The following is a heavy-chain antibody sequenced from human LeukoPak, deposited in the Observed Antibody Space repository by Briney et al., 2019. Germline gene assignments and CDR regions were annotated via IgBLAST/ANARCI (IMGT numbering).Heavy chain of an antibody. CDR3: TTVSRLVRYYFDY. Sequence: PGGSLRLSCAASGFTFSNAWMNWVRQAPGKGLEWVGHIKIKADGGTTDYAAPVKGRFTISRDDSKNTLYLQMNSLKTEDTAVYYCTTVSRLVRYYFDYWGQGTLVTVSS. CDR1: GFTFSNAW. J-gene: IGHJ4*02. D-gene: IGHD6-19*01. CDR2: IKIKADGGTT. V-gene: IGHV3-15*07.